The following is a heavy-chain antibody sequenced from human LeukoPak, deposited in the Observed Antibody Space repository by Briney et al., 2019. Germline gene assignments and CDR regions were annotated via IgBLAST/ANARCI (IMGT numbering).Heavy chain of an antibody. CDR2: IIPFFGTA. V-gene: IGHV1-69*13. CDR3: ARILDYCTNGVCYRGAFDT. J-gene: IGHJ3*02. D-gene: IGHD2-8*01. CDR1: GGTFSSYG. Sequence: SVKVSCKASGGTFSSYGVSWVRQAPGQGLEWMGGIIPFFGTANYAQKFQGRVTITADESTSTAYMELSSLRSEDTAVYYCARILDYCTNGVCYRGAFDTWGQGTMVTVSS.